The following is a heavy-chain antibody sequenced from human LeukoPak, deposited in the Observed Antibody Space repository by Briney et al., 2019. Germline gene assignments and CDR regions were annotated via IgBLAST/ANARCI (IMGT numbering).Heavy chain of an antibody. CDR1: GYTFTRYA. V-gene: IGHV7-4-1*02. Sequence: ASAKVSCKASGYTFTRYAINWLRRAPGQGLEWMGWINMYTANPAYAQGFTERFVFSLDTSVTTAYLQISNLKTEDTAVYYCARHDNDDDFDYWGQGTLVTVSS. CDR3: ARHDNDDDFDY. J-gene: IGHJ4*02. CDR2: INMYTANP. D-gene: IGHD3-16*01.